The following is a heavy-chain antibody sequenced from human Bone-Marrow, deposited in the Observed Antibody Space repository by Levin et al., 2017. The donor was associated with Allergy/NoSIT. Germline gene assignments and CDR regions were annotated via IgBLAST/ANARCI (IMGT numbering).Heavy chain of an antibody. CDR1: GFSFSNAW. CDR2: IKSKINGGTT. V-gene: IGHV3-15*01. Sequence: GESLKISCAASGFSFSNAWMSWVRQAPGKGLEWVGRIKSKINGGTTDYSAPVQGRFTISRDDSKNTVYLQMNSLRAEDTAVYYCTTDPEASTDFWSGYSVIFDHWGQGSLVTVSS. CDR3: TTDPEASTDFWSGYSVIFDH. D-gene: IGHD3-3*01. J-gene: IGHJ4*02.